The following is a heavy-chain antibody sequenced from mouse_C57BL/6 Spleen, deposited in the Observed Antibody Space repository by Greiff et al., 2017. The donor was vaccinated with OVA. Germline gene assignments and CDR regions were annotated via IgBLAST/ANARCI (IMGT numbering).Heavy chain of an antibody. CDR3: ASLGSSGGY. CDR2: ISDGGSYP. Sequence: EVQLVESGGGLVEPGGSPKLSCAAPGFTFSSYALSWVRQTPEKRLEWVATISDGGSYPYYPDNVKGRFTISRDNAKNNLYLQMSHLKAEDTAMYYCASLGSSGGYWGQGTTLTVSS. D-gene: IGHD1-1*01. J-gene: IGHJ2*01. V-gene: IGHV5-4*01. CDR1: GFTFSSYA.